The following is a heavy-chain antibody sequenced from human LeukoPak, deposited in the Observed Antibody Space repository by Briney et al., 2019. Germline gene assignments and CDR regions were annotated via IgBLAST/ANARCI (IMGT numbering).Heavy chain of an antibody. Sequence: EASVKVSCKASGYTFTGYYMHWVRQAPGQGLEWMGWINPNSGGTNYAQKFQGRVTVTRDTSISTAYMELSRLRSDDTAVYYCTRDKDYDILTGPVDIWGQGTMVTVSS. CDR1: GYTFTGYY. J-gene: IGHJ3*02. CDR2: INPNSGGT. V-gene: IGHV1-2*02. CDR3: TRDKDYDILTGPVDI. D-gene: IGHD3-9*01.